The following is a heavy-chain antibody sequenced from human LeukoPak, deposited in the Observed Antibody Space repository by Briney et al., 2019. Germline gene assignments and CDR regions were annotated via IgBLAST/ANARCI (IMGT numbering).Heavy chain of an antibody. Sequence: GGSLRLSCAASGFTFSSYGMDWVRQAPGKGLEWVAFIRYDGSNKYYADSVKGRFTISRDNSKNTLYLQMNSLRAEDTAVYYCSTQGSSDYWGQGTLVTVSS. CDR3: STQGSSDY. CDR1: GFTFSSYG. J-gene: IGHJ4*02. D-gene: IGHD1-1*01. V-gene: IGHV3-30*02. CDR2: IRYDGSNK.